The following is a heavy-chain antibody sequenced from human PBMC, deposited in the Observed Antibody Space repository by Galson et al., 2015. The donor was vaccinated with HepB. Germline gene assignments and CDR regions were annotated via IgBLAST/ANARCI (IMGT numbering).Heavy chain of an antibody. CDR2: IYYSGST. CDR3: VRHNSLIAVSGLDP. D-gene: IGHD6-19*01. J-gene: IGHJ5*02. CDR1: GGSIDSSPYY. Sequence: ETLSLTCSVSGGSIDSSPYYWAWIRQPPGKGLEWVGSIYYSGSTQFNPSLTSRVTMSVDTSENQFSLELRSVTAADTAVYSCVRHNSLIAVSGLDPWGQGTLVTVSS. V-gene: IGHV4-39*01.